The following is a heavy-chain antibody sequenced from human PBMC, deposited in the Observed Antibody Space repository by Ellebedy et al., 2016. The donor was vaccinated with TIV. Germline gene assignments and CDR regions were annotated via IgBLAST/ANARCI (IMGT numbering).Heavy chain of an antibody. Sequence: ASVKVSXXASGGTFSSYAIGWVRQAPGQGLEWMGWINPNSGGTNYAQKFQGRVTMTRDTSISTAYMELSRLRSDDTAVYYCASGEQWLVLDYWGQGTLVTVSS. D-gene: IGHD6-19*01. V-gene: IGHV1-2*02. CDR1: GGTFSSYA. CDR2: INPNSGGT. J-gene: IGHJ4*02. CDR3: ASGEQWLVLDY.